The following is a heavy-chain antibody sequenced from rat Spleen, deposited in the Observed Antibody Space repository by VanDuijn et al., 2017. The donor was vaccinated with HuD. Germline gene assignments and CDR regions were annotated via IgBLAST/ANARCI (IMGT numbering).Heavy chain of an antibody. CDR2: ISSGGST. V-gene: IGHV2S8*01. J-gene: IGHJ3*01. CDR3: TSPFRWFAY. Sequence: QVQLKESGPGLVKPSLTLSLTCTVSGFSLSNYGVFWVRQPPGKDLEWIVAISSGGSTYYNSVFKSRLSISRDTSKSQVFLKMNSLQTEDTAIYFCTSPFRWFAYWGQGTLVTVSS. CDR1: GFSLSNYG.